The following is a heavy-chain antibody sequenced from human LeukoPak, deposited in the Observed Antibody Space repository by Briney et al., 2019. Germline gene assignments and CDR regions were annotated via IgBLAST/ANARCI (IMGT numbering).Heavy chain of an antibody. V-gene: IGHV4-34*01. D-gene: IGHD6-13*01. J-gene: IGHJ5*02. Sequence: SETLSLTCAVYGGSFTDYYWNWIRQPPGKGLEWIGEINHSGITHYNPSLKSRVTISADTSKNQFSLKLNSVTAADTAVYYCARPNSSSWYRGPQNWFDPWGQGTLVTVSS. CDR2: INHSGIT. CDR3: ARPNSSSWYRGPQNWFDP. CDR1: GGSFTDYY.